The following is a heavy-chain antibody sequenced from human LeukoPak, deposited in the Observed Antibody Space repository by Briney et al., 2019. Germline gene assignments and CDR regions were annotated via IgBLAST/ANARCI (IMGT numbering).Heavy chain of an antibody. CDR2: IWYDGSNK. CDR1: GFTFSSYG. V-gene: IGHV3-33*01. D-gene: IGHD2-15*01. CDR3: ARDSDIAYGMDV. Sequence: GGSLRLSCAASGFTFSSYGMHWVRQAPGKGLEWVAVIWYDGSNKYYADSVKGRFTISRDNSKNTLYLQMNSLRAEDTAVYYCARDSDIAYGMDVWGQGTTVTVSS. J-gene: IGHJ6*02.